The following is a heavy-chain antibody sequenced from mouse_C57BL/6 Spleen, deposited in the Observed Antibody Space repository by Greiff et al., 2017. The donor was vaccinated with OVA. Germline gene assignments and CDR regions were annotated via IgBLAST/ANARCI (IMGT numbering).Heavy chain of an antibody. Sequence: VQLQQPGAELVMPGASVKLSCKASGYTFTSYWMHWVKQRPGQGLEWIGEIDPSDSYTHYNQKFKGKSTLTVDKSSSTAYMQLSILTSEDSAVYYCARRWDNYYGSSSHFDGWGEGTTLTVSS. CDR1: GYTFTSYW. D-gene: IGHD1-1*01. CDR2: IDPSDSYT. J-gene: IGHJ2*01. V-gene: IGHV1-69*01. CDR3: ARRWDNYYGSSSHFDG.